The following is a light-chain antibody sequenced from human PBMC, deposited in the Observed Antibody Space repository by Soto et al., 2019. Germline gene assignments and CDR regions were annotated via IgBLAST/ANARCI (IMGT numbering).Light chain of an antibody. J-gene: IGKJ4*01. CDR2: AAS. CDR1: QSISSY. CDR3: QQSYSTRLA. V-gene: IGKV1-39*01. Sequence: DIQMTQSPSSLSASVGDRVTITCRASQSISSYLNWYQQKPGKAPKLLIYAASSLQSGVPSRLIGSGSGTDFPLTISSLQPDDFATYYCQQSYSTRLAFGGGTKVEIK.